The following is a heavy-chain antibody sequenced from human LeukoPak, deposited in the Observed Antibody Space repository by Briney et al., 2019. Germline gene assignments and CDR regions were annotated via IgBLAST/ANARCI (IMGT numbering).Heavy chain of an antibody. D-gene: IGHD6-6*01. CDR2: INANDGST. V-gene: IGHV1-2*02. CDR3: ARDVTLRSRSSLIYFDY. CDR1: GYSFIDYY. J-gene: IGHJ4*02. Sequence: VASVKVSCKTSGYSFIDYYIHWVRQAPGQGLEWMGWINANDGSTNYAQNFQDRVTMTRDTSINTADLEVSRLKSGDTAVYYCARDVTLRSRSSLIYFDYWGQGSLVTVSS.